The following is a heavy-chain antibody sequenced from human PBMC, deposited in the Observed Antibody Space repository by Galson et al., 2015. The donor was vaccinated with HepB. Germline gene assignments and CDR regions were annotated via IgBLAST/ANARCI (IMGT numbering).Heavy chain of an antibody. J-gene: IGHJ4*02. CDR2: ISYFGIST. V-gene: IGHV3-23*01. Sequence: SLRLSCAASGFTFRSHAMNWVRQAPGKGLEWVSAISYFGISTEYADSVRGRFTVSRDDSTNTPYLQMTGLRAEDTAVYYCAKDIYSGSFSHYFDSWGQGTPVTVSP. CDR3: AKDIYSGSFSHYFDS. CDR1: GFTFRSHA. D-gene: IGHD1-26*01.